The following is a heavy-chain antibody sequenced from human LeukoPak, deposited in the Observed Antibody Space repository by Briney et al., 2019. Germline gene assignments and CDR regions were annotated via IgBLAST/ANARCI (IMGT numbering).Heavy chain of an antibody. D-gene: IGHD1-26*01. J-gene: IGHJ6*02. CDR3: ASLSGSYFATPRGSGMDV. V-gene: IGHV1-69*01. CDR1: GGTFSSYA. CDR2: IIPIFGTA. Sequence: GSSVKVSCKASGGTFSSYAISWVRQAPGQGLEWMGGIIPIFGTANYAQKFQGRVTITADESTSTAYMELSSLRSEDTAVYHCASLSGSYFATPRGSGMDVWGQGTTVTVSS.